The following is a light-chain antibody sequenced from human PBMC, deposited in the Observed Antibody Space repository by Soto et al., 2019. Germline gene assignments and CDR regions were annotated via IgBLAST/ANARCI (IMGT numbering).Light chain of an antibody. CDR3: SSYAGSNILV. J-gene: IGLJ2*01. V-gene: IGLV2-8*01. CDR2: EVN. Sequence: QSVLTQPPSASGSPGQSITISCTGTSSDVGGYNYVSWYQQHPGKAPKLIIHEVNKRPSGVPDRFTGSKSGNTASLTVTGLQAEDEADYYCSSYAGSNILVFGEGTKVTVL. CDR1: SSDVGGYNY.